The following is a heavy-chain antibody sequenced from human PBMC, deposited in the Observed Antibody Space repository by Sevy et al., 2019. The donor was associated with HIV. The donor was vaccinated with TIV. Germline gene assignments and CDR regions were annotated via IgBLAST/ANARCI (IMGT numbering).Heavy chain of an antibody. V-gene: IGHV4-59*08. Sequence: SETLSLTCTVSGGSITSLYWNWIRQPPGKGLEWIANIYYNGHSNYKPSLKSQVTLSLDTSKNQFSLRLSSVTAADTAMYYCAGENAWGRGYSWGQGTLVTVSS. D-gene: IGHD1-26*01. CDR3: AGENAWGRGYS. CDR1: GGSITSLY. CDR2: IYYNGHS. J-gene: IGHJ4*02.